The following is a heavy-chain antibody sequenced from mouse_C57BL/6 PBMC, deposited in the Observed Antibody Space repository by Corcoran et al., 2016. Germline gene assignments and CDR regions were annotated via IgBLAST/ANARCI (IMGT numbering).Heavy chain of an antibody. V-gene: IGHV8-12*01. Sequence: QVTLKESGPGILQSSQTLSLTCSFSGFSLSTSGMGVSWIRQPSGKGLEWLAQIYWDDDKRYNPSLKSRLTISKDTSRNQVFLKITSLDTADTATYYCARIPTTVVARYFDVWGAGTTVNVSS. J-gene: IGHJ1*01. CDR2: IYWDDDK. CDR3: ARIPTTVVARYFDV. D-gene: IGHD1-1*01. CDR1: GFSLSTSGMG.